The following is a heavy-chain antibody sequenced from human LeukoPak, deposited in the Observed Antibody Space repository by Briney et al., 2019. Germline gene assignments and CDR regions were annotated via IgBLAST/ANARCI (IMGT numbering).Heavy chain of an antibody. CDR1: GFTFSSYG. J-gene: IGHJ4*02. V-gene: IGHV3-33*01. CDR2: IWYDGSNK. CDR3: ARDRGFGAPDY. D-gene: IGHD3-10*01. Sequence: GWSLRLSCAASGFTFSSYGMHWVRQAPGKGLEWVAVIWYDGSNKYYADSVKGRFTISRDNSKNTLYLQMNSLRAEDTAVYYCARDRGFGAPDYWGQGTLVTVSS.